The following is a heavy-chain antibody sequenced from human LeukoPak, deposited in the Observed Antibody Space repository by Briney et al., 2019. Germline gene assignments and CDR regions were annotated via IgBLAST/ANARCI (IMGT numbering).Heavy chain of an antibody. V-gene: IGHV1-8*01. CDR2: MNPNSGNT. D-gene: IGHD6-6*01. CDR3: ARGRSSSSSSYFDY. CDR1: GYTFTSYD. J-gene: IGHJ4*02. Sequence: AASVKVSCKASGYTFTSYDINWVRQATGQGLEWVGWMNPNSGNTGYAQKFQGRVTMTRNTSISTAYMELSSLRSEDTAVYYCARGRSSSSSSYFDYWGQGTLVTVSS.